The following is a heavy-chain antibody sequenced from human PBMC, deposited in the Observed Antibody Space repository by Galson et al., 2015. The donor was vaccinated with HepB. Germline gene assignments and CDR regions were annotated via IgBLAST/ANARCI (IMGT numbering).Heavy chain of an antibody. CDR3: VKDYSNYIGAMDV. CDR2: IDISGGRA. D-gene: IGHD4-11*01. V-gene: IGHV3-23*01. Sequence: SLRLSCAVSGVTFSSSAMSWVRQAPGKGLEWVSTIDISGGRANYADSVKGRSTISRDNSKNTLSLQMNSLRVEDTALYYCVKDYSNYIGAMDVWGQGTTVTVSS. J-gene: IGHJ6*02. CDR1: GVTFSSSA.